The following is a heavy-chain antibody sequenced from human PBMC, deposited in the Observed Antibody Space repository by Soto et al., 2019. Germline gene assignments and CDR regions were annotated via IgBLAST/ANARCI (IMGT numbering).Heavy chain of an antibody. CDR2: SSHDGKAQ. V-gene: IGHV3-30*18. J-gene: IGHJ4*02. D-gene: IGHD1-1*01. CDR3: AKEYTQKRSTSLDS. Sequence: QVQLVESGGGVVQPGRSLRLSCAASGFTFSNYGMHWVRQAPGKGLEWAAVSSHDGKAQYYADSVKGRFTISRDNSKNTLYLLMNSLRVEDTAVYYCAKEYTQKRSTSLDSWGQGTLVTVS. CDR1: GFTFSNYG.